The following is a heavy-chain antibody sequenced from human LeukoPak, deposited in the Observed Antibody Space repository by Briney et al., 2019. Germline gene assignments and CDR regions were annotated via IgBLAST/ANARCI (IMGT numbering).Heavy chain of an antibody. CDR1: GFTFSSYA. D-gene: IGHD2-2*01. CDR2: ISYDGSNK. V-gene: IGHV3-30-3*01. J-gene: IGHJ6*02. CDR3: ARQLVPAADYGMDV. Sequence: HSGGSLRLSCAASGFTFSSYAMHWVRQAPGKGLEWVAVISYDGSNKYYADSVKGRFTISRDNSKNTLYLQMNSLRAEDTAVYYCARQLVPAADYGMDVWGQGTTVTASS.